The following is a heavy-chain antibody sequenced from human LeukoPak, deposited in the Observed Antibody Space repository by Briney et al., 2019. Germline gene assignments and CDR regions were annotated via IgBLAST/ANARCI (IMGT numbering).Heavy chain of an antibody. CDR2: ISGSGGST. Sequence: GGSLRLSCAASGFTFSSYAMSWVRQASGKGLEWVSPISGSGGSTYYADSVKGRFTISRDNSKNTLHLQTNSLRAEDTAVYYCAKVGDGYNLDYWGQGTLVTVSS. V-gene: IGHV3-23*01. CDR1: GFTFSSYA. D-gene: IGHD5-24*01. J-gene: IGHJ4*02. CDR3: AKVGDGYNLDY.